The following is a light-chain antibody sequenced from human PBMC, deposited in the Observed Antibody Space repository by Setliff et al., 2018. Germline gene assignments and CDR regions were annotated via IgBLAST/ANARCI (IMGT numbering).Light chain of an antibody. J-gene: IGLJ1*01. Sequence: SYELTQPPSVSVSPGQTASITCSGDKLGDKYACWYQQKPGQSPVLVIYQDSKRPSGTPERFSGSNSGNTATLTISGTQAMDEADYYCQAWDRSTEVFGTGTKVTVL. CDR2: QDS. CDR1: KLGDKY. V-gene: IGLV3-1*01. CDR3: QAWDRSTEV.